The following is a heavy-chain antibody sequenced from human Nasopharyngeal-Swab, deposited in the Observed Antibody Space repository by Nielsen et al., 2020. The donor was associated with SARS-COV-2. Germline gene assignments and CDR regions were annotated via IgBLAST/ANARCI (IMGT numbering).Heavy chain of an antibody. CDR1: GYTFTGYY. D-gene: IGHD6-13*01. Sequence: ASVKVSCKASGYTFTGYYMHWVRQVPGQGLEWMGWINPNSGGTNYAQKFQGRVTMTRDTSISTAYMELSRLRSDDTAVYYCARDSSSWYRKGLYYYGMDVWGQGTTVTVSS. J-gene: IGHJ6*02. V-gene: IGHV1-2*02. CDR3: ARDSSSWYRKGLYYYGMDV. CDR2: INPNSGGT.